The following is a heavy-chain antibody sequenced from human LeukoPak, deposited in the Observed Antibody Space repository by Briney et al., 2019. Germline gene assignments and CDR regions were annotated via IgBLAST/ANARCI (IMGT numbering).Heavy chain of an antibody. CDR1: GFTFSSYG. Sequence: HPGGSQRLSCAASGFTFSSYGMHWVRQAPGKGLEWVAVISYDGSNKYYADSVKGRFTISRDNSKNTLYLQMNSLRAEDTAVYYCAKDFSRKKLSDYFDYWGQGTLVTVSS. CDR2: ISYDGSNK. J-gene: IGHJ4*02. V-gene: IGHV3-30*18. CDR3: AKDFSRKKLSDYFDY. D-gene: IGHD2/OR15-2a*01.